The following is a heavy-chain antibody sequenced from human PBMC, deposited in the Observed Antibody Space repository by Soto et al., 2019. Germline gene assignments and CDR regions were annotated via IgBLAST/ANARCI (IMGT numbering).Heavy chain of an antibody. V-gene: IGHV4-59*08. CDR3: ARRYGGNLDY. CDR1: GGSISNFY. J-gene: IGHJ4*02. Sequence: QVQLQESGPGLVKPSETLSLTCTVSGGSISNFYWSWIRQPPGKGLEWIGYIYYSGGTNYNPSLKSRVTISVDTSKNQFSLKLSSVTAADTAVYFCARRYGGNLDYWGQGTLVTVSS. CDR2: IYYSGGT. D-gene: IGHD1-26*01.